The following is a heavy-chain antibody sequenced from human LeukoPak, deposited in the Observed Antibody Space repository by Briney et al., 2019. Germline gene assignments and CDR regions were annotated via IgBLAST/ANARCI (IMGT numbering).Heavy chain of an antibody. Sequence: PGRSLRLSCTASGFTFGDYAMSWFRQAPGKGLEWVGFIRSKAYGGTTEYAASVKGRFTISRDDSKSIAYLQMNSLKTEDTAVHYCTRDWGPLWFGELLSFDYWGQGTLVTVSS. D-gene: IGHD3-10*01. J-gene: IGHJ4*02. V-gene: IGHV3-49*03. CDR1: GFTFGDYA. CDR3: TRDWGPLWFGELLSFDY. CDR2: IRSKAYGGTT.